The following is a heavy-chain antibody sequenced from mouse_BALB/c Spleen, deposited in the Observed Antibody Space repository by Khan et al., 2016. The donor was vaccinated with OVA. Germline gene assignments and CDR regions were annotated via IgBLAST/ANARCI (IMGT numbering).Heavy chain of an antibody. J-gene: IGHJ3*01. Sequence: QVQLQQPGAELVRPGALVKLSCKASGFNIKDYYMHWVKQRPEQGLEWIGVINPGSGGTNYNEKFKGKATLTADKSSSTAYMQLSSLTSDVSAVYFCTRGGFGGFAYWGQGTLVTVSA. D-gene: IGHD3-1*01. CDR2: INPGSGGT. CDR3: TRGGFGGFAY. V-gene: IGHV1-54*01. CDR1: GFNIKDYY.